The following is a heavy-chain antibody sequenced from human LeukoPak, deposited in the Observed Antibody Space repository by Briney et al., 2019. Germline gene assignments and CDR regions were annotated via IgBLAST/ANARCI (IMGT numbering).Heavy chain of an antibody. CDR3: ARGPNTRITIFGVVTPAFDI. CDR1: GGSISSSHYY. D-gene: IGHD3-3*01. CDR2: IYSGGTT. V-gene: IGHV4-39*07. Sequence: PSETLSLTCTVSGGSISSSHYYWGWIRQPPGKGLEWIGSIYSGGTTSYSPSLESRVTMSVDTSKNQFSLKMSSVTAADTAVYYCARGPNTRITIFGVVTPAFDIWGQGTMVIVSS. J-gene: IGHJ3*02.